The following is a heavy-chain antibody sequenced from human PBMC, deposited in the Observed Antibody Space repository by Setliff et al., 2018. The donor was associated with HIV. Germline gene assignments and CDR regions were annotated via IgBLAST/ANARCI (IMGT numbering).Heavy chain of an antibody. Sequence: SVKVSCKASGYIFTSYGISWVRQAPGQGLDWMGRIIPILGVANYAQRFQGKVTITADKPTSTAYMELTSLRFDDTAVYYCARDVSEWEPYWYFDLWGRGTLVTVSS. J-gene: IGHJ2*01. CDR3: ARDVSEWEPYWYFDL. CDR2: IIPILGVA. CDR1: GYIFTSYG. V-gene: IGHV1-69*04. D-gene: IGHD1-26*01.